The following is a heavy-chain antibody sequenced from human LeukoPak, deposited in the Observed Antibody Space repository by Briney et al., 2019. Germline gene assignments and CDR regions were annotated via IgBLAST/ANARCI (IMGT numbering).Heavy chain of an antibody. D-gene: IGHD4-23*01. CDR1: GGSFSGYY. CDR3: ARGFVEGDYVGRGALGYYFDY. Sequence: SETLSLTCAVYGGSFSGYYWSWIRQPPGEGLEWIGEINHSGSTNYNPSLKSRVTISVDTSKNQFSLKLSSVTAADTAVYYCARGFVEGDYVGRGALGYYFDYWGQGTLVTVSS. V-gene: IGHV4-34*01. CDR2: INHSGST. J-gene: IGHJ4*02.